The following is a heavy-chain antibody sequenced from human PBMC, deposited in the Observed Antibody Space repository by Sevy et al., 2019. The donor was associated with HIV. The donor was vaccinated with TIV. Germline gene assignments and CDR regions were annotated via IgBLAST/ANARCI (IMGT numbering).Heavy chain of an antibody. J-gene: IGHJ4*02. Sequence: GGSLRLSCAASGFSVSRNHINWVRQAPGKGQEWIAVIYSDGTTQYSDSVKGRFTISRDTSSNTAYLQVSSLRADDTAVYYCARRLSSAWYFDFWGQGTLVTVSS. D-gene: IGHD6-19*01. CDR3: ARRLSSAWYFDF. V-gene: IGHV3-53*01. CDR2: IYSDGTT. CDR1: GFSVSRNH.